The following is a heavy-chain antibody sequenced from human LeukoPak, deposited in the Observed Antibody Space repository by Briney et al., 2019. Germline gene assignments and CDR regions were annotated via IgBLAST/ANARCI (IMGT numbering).Heavy chain of an antibody. CDR1: GFTFSSYT. D-gene: IGHD2-2*01. CDR2: VSGSGGNI. Sequence: GGSLRLSCAASGFTFSSYTMSWVRQAPGKGLEWVSGVSGSGGNIHYADSVKGRFTISRDNSKNTLYLQMNSLRAEDTAVYYCAASLPNIVVVSATKGPFGYWGQGALVTVYS. V-gene: IGHV3-23*01. CDR3: AASLPNIVVVSATKGPFGY. J-gene: IGHJ4*02.